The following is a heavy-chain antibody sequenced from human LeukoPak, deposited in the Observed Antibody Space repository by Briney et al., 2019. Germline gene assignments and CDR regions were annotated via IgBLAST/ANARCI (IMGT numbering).Heavy chain of an antibody. V-gene: IGHV3-21*01. Sequence: GGSLRLSCAASGFTFSRYSMNWVRQAPGKGLEWVSSISTSGSYINYADSVKGRFIVSRDNVKNSLYLQMDSLRAEDTAVYYCARVGNTWYEGYWGQGTLVTVSS. J-gene: IGHJ4*02. D-gene: IGHD6-13*01. CDR2: ISTSGSYI. CDR1: GFTFSRYS. CDR3: ARVGNTWYEGY.